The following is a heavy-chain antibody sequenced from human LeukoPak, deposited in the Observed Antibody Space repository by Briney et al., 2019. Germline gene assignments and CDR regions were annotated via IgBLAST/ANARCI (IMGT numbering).Heavy chain of an antibody. CDR1: GFTFSSYA. V-gene: IGHV3-23*01. CDR2: ISGSGGST. Sequence: GGSLRLSCAASGFTFSSYAMSWVRQAPGKGLEWVSAISGSGGSTYYADSVKGRFTISRDNSKNTLYLQMNSLRAEDTAAYYCAKSPKLYSGYDYDYWGQGTLVTVSS. CDR3: AKSPKLYSGYDYDY. J-gene: IGHJ4*02. D-gene: IGHD5-12*01.